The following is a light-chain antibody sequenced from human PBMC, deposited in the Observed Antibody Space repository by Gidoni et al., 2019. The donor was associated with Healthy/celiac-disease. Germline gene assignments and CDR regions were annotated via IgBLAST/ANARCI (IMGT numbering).Light chain of an antibody. CDR1: QRVSSSY. V-gene: IGKV3-20*01. Sequence: ELVLTQSPGTLSLSPGERATLSCRASQRVSSSYLAWYQQKPGQAPRLLIYGASSRATGIPDRFSGSGSGTDFTLTISRLEPEDVAVYYCQQDGSSLYTFGQXTKLEIK. CDR2: GAS. CDR3: QQDGSSLYT. J-gene: IGKJ2*01.